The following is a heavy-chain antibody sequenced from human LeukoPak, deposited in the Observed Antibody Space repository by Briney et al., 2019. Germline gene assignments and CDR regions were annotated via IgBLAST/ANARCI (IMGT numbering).Heavy chain of an antibody. CDR1: VGSISRSSYY. J-gene: IGHJ4*02. Sequence: SETLSLTCTVSVGSISRSSYYWGWIPQPPRKGLEWIGSIYYGGSTYCNPSLKSRVTISVDTSENQFCLKLSSVTATDTAVYYCARGYCSGGSCYDYWGQGTLVTVSS. V-gene: IGHV4-39*01. CDR3: ARGYCSGGSCYDY. D-gene: IGHD2-15*01. CDR2: IYYGGST.